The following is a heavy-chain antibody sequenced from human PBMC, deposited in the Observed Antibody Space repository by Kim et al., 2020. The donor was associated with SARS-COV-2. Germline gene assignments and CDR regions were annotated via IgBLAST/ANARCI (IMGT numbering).Heavy chain of an antibody. V-gene: IGHV4-34*01. CDR3: ARGHVGVVPAPILGLGPFYYSYDMDV. CDR2: INHSGGT. CDR1: GGSLSGYS. J-gene: IGHJ6*03. D-gene: IGHD3-3*02. Sequence: SETLSLTCVVYGGSLSGYSWNWIRQPPGKGLEGIGEINHSGGTKSSPSLKSRVTMSIDTSKSQFSLRLTSVTAADSAVYFCARGHVGVVPAPILGLGPFYYSYDMDVWGRGATVTVSS.